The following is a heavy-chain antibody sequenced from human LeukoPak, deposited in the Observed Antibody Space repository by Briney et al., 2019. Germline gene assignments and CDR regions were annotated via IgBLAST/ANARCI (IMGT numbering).Heavy chain of an antibody. CDR1: GFTVSSNY. Sequence: PGGSLRLSCAASGFTVSSNYMSWVRQAPGKGLEWVAVISYDGSNKYYADSVKGRFTISRDNSKNTLYLQMNSLRAEDTAVYYCAKSPPRRVKGGHFDYWGQGTLVTVSS. D-gene: IGHD2-21*01. V-gene: IGHV3-30*18. CDR2: ISYDGSNK. CDR3: AKSPPRRVKGGHFDY. J-gene: IGHJ4*02.